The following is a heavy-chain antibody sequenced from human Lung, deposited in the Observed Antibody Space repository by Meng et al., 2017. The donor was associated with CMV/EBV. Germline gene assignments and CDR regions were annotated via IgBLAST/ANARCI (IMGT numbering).Heavy chain of an antibody. CDR3: AIFGLVGGRDAFDV. V-gene: IGHV1-24*01. Sequence: SVKVSCXVSGYRLSELSMHWVRQAPGKGLEWMGGFDLEDGKTIYAQKFQGRVTMTEDTSTDTAYMDLSSLRSEDTAVYYCAIFGLVGGRDAFDVWGQGTMVTVSS. CDR2: FDLEDGKT. J-gene: IGHJ3*01. CDR1: GYRLSELS. D-gene: IGHD3/OR15-3a*01.